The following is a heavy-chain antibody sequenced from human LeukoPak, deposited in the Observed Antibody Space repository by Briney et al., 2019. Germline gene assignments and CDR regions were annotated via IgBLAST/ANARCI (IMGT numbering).Heavy chain of an antibody. CDR3: AKDLLLGGSGLDAFDI. CDR1: GFTFKNYA. CDR2: ISASGGSS. J-gene: IGHJ3*02. D-gene: IGHD2-15*01. V-gene: IGHV3-23*01. Sequence: GGSLRLSCEASGFTFKNYAMSWVRQAPGKGLEWVSTISASGGSSYYADSVKGRFTISRDNSKNTLYLQMNSPRAEDTAVYYCAKDLLLGGSGLDAFDIWGQGTMVTVSS.